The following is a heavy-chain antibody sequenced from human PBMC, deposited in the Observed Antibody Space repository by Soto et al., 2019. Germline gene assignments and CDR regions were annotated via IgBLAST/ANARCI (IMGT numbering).Heavy chain of an antibody. J-gene: IGHJ6*03. Sequence: SETLSLTCTVSGGSISSYYWSWIRQPPGKGLEWIGYIYYSGSTNYNPSLKSRVTISVDTSKNQFSLKLSSVTAADTAVYYCARRTNCSGSYYYYYYMDVWGKGTTVTVSS. CDR1: GGSISSYY. D-gene: IGHD3-10*02. CDR2: IYYSGST. V-gene: IGHV4-59*08. CDR3: ARRTNCSGSYYYYYYMDV.